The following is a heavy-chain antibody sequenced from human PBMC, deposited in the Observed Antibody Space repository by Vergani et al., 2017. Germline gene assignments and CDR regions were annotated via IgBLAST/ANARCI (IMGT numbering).Heavy chain of an antibody. V-gene: IGHV1-18*01. CDR1: GYDFTNYG. J-gene: IGHJ1*01. CDR2: ISAYNGNT. Sequence: QVQLVQSGPEVKKPGASVKVSCKASGYDFTNYGLGWVRQAPGQGLEWMGWISAYNGNTKYAQKFQGRVSVTTDTSTTTVYMELRRLTSDDTAVYYCARGQSGSHYRYFEHWGQGTLVIVSS. CDR3: ARGQSGSHYRYFEH. D-gene: IGHD3-10*01.